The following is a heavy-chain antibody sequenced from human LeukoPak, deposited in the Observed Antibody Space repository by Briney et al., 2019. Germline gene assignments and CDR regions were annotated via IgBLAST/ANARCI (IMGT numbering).Heavy chain of an antibody. J-gene: IGHJ4*02. D-gene: IGHD5-18*01. CDR3: ARDRGRGYSYGFDY. V-gene: IGHV1-18*01. Sequence: ASVKVSCKASGYTFTTYGISWVRQAPGQGLEWMGWISAYNGNTNYAQKLQGRVTMTTDTSTSTAYMELRSLRSDDTAVYYCARDRGRGYSYGFDYWGQGTPVTVSS. CDR2: ISAYNGNT. CDR1: GYTFTTYG.